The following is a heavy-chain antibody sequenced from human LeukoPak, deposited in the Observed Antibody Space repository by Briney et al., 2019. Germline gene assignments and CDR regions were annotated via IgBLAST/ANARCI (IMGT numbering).Heavy chain of an antibody. CDR2: IRYDGSNK. V-gene: IGHV3-30*02. Sequence: GGSLRLSCAASGFTFSSYGMHWVRQAPGKGLEWVAFIRYDGSNKYYADSVKGRFTISRDNSKNTLYLQMNSLRAEDTAVYYCAKAIFGVVTPFDYWGQGTLVTVSS. J-gene: IGHJ4*02. CDR1: GFTFSSYG. D-gene: IGHD3-3*01. CDR3: AKAIFGVVTPFDY.